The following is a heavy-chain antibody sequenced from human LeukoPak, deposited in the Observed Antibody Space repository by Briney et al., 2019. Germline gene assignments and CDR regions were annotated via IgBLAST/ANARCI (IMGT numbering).Heavy chain of an antibody. V-gene: IGHV3-11*01. CDR2: ISNGGYTV. D-gene: IGHD3-3*01. CDR3: AREREDLPYYDFWSGYYPLDY. Sequence: GGSLRLSRAASGFTFSDFYMSWIRQAPGKGLEWVSYISNGGYTVYYADSVKGRFTISRDNAENSLYLQMNSLRAEDTAVYYCAREREDLPYYDFWSGYYPLDYWGQGTLVTVSS. CDR1: GFTFSDFY. J-gene: IGHJ4*02.